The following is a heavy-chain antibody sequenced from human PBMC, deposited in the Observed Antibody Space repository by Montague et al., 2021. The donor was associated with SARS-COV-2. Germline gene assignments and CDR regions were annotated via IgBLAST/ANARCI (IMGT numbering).Heavy chain of an antibody. V-gene: IGHV3-21*01. CDR3: AIATIDF. CDR1: GFIFSTYI. J-gene: IGHJ4*02. D-gene: IGHD1-1*01. Sequence: SLGLSCAASGFIFSTYIMNWVRQAPGKGLEWVSSISGNSRYLYYADSVKGRFTISRDNAKNSLYLQMNSLRAEDTAVYYCAIATIDFRGQGTLVSVSS. CDR2: ISGNSRYL.